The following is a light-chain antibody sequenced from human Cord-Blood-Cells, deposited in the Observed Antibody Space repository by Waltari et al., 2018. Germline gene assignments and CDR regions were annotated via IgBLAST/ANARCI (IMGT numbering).Light chain of an antibody. V-gene: IGKV3-20*01. J-gene: IGKJ3*01. CDR1: QSVSSSY. CDR3: QQYGSSVT. CDR2: GAS. Sequence: ELVLTQSPGTLSLSPGERATLSCRAGQSVSSSYLAWHQQKPGQAPRLLIYGASSRATGIPDSVSGSGSGTDFTLTISRREPEDFAVYYCQQYGSSVTFGPGTKVDIK.